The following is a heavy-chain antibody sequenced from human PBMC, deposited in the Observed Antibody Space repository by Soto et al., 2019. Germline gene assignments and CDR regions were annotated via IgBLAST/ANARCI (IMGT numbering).Heavy chain of an antibody. D-gene: IGHD3-22*01. CDR3: ARSTSYYDSSGYYYDPWFDP. Sequence: PGGSLRLSCAASGFPFSDYYMSWIRQAPGKGLEWVSYISSSSSYTNYADSVKGRFTISRDNAKNSLYLQMNSLRAEDTAVYYCARSTSYYDSSGYYYDPWFDPWGQGTLVTVSS. J-gene: IGHJ5*02. CDR2: ISSSSSYT. CDR1: GFPFSDYY. V-gene: IGHV3-11*03.